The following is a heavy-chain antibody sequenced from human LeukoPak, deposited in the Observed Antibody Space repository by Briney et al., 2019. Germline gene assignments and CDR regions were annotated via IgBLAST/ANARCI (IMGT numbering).Heavy chain of an antibody. J-gene: IGHJ4*02. Sequence: SQTLSLTCTVSGGSISSGDYYWRWIRQPPGKGLEWIGYIYYSGSTYYNPSLRSRVTISVDTSKNQFSLKLSSVTAADTAVYYCASETYSSSSYYSDYWGQGTLVTVSS. CDR1: GGSISSGDYY. CDR3: ASETYSSSSYYSDY. V-gene: IGHV4-30-4*01. D-gene: IGHD6-6*01. CDR2: IYYSGST.